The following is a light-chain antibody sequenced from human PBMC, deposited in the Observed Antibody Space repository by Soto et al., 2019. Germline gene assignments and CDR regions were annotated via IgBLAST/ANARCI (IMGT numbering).Light chain of an antibody. V-gene: IGKV1-39*01. J-gene: IGKJ1*01. CDR3: QHSYSTPWT. CDR1: QSISTY. CDR2: TAS. Sequence: DIQMTQSPSSLSASVGDRVTITCRASQSISTYLHWYQHKPGKAPRLLIYTASSLQSGVPSMFSGSGSGTDFTLTISPLQPDDFATYYCQHSYSTPWTFGQGTKVEIK.